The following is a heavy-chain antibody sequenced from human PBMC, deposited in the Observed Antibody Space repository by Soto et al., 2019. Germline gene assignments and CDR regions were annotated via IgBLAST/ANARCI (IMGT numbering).Heavy chain of an antibody. Sequence: QVQLVESGGGVVQPGRSLRLSCAASGFTFSSYAMHWVRQAPGKGLEWVAVISYDGSSKYYADSVKGRFTISRDNSKNTLYLQMNSLRAEGTAVYYWARDMGDSRSSWYVQDGYYYGMDVWGQGTTVTVSS. CDR1: GFTFSSYA. D-gene: IGHD6-13*01. V-gene: IGHV3-30-3*01. CDR3: ARDMGDSRSSWYVQDGYYYGMDV. CDR2: ISYDGSSK. J-gene: IGHJ6*02.